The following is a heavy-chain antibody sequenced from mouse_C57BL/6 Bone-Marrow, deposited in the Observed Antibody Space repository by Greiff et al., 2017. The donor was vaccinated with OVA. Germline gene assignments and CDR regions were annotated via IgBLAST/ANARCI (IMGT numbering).Heavy chain of an antibody. V-gene: IGHV1-81*01. CDR2: IYPRSGNT. J-gene: IGHJ2*01. D-gene: IGHD3-2*02. CDR1: GYTFTSYG. Sequence: VQVVESGAELARPGASVKLSCKASGYTFTSYGISWVKQRTGQGLEWIGEIYPRSGNTYYNEKFKGKATLTADKSSSTAYMELRSLTSEDSAVYFCARYSSGYFDYWGQGTTLTVSS. CDR3: ARYSSGYFDY.